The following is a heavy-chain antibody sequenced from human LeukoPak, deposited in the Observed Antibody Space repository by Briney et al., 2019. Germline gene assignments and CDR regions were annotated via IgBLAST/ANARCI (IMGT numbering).Heavy chain of an antibody. CDR3: ARDVGRGNWNYDSYMDV. CDR1: DGSMSGSSFF. D-gene: IGHD1-20*01. CDR2: IYNSGST. V-gene: IGHV4-39*07. J-gene: IGHJ6*03. Sequence: PSETLSLTWSVSDGSMSGSSFFWGFWVWIRQSPGKGLEWIGSIYNSGSTYYNPSLKSRVTISVDTSNNQFSLNLTSVTVADTAVYFCARDVGRGNWNYDSYMDVWGKGTTVTVSS.